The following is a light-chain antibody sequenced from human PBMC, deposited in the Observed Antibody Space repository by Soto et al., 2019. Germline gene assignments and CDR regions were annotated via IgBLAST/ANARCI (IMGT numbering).Light chain of an antibody. Sequence: EKVMTQSPVTLSVSPGERATLSCRASQSRSNHLAWYQQKPGQPPRLLIYGASTRATGIPARFSGSGSGTEFTLTISSLQSEYFAVYYCQQYNNWPPRSFGQGTKLEIK. J-gene: IGKJ2*03. CDR3: QQYNNWPPRS. CDR2: GAS. V-gene: IGKV3-15*01. CDR1: QSRSNH.